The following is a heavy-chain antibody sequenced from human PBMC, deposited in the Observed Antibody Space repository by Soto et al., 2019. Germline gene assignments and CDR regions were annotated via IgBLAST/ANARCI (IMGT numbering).Heavy chain of an antibody. CDR1: GFTFNYYW. CDR3: AKDCYGDGMGV. J-gene: IGHJ6*02. Sequence: PGGSLRLSCAASGFTFNYYWMHWVRQAPGKGLVWVSRIKNDGSNKYYADSVKGRFTISRDNSKNTLYLQMNSLRAEDTAVYYCAKDCYGDGMGVWGQGTTVTVSS. CDR2: IKNDGSNK. D-gene: IGHD4-17*01. V-gene: IGHV3-30*02.